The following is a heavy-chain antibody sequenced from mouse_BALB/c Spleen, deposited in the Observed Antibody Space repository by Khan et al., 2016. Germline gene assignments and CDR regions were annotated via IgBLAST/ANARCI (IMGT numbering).Heavy chain of an antibody. V-gene: IGHV3-2*02. CDR3: ARVYYGSNSFDY. CDR1: GYSITSDYT. J-gene: IGHJ3*01. CDR2: ITYSGGT. D-gene: IGHD1-1*01. Sequence: EVQLQESGPGLVKPSQSLSLTCTVTGYSITSDYTWNWMRQFPGDKLEWMAYITYSGGTSYNPSLKSRITITRDTSTNQFFLQLNSLTAEDTATYYCARVYYGSNSFDYWGQGTLVTVSA.